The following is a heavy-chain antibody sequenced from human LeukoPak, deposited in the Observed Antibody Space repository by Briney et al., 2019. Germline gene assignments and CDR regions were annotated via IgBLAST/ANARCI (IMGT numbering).Heavy chain of an antibody. CDR3: ARHYGSGSYYNGIGSSGFDY. Sequence: PSETLSLTCTVSGGSISSYYWSWIRQPPGKGLEWIGYIYYSGSTNYNPSLKSRVTISVDTSKNQFSLKLSSVTAADTAVYYCARHYGSGSYYNGIGSSGFDYWGQGTLVTVSS. CDR1: GGSISSYY. CDR2: IYYSGST. J-gene: IGHJ4*02. D-gene: IGHD3-10*01. V-gene: IGHV4-59*08.